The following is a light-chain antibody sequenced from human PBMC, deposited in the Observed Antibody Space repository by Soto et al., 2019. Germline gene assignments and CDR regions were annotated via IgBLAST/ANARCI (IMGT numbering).Light chain of an antibody. Sequence: EIVLTQSPGTLSLSPGERATLSCRASQSVSSSYFAWYQQRFGQAPRLLIYGASSRATGIPDRFSGSGSGTDFTLTISRLEPEDFAVYYCQQYGSSWWTFGQGTKVDIK. V-gene: IGKV3-20*01. J-gene: IGKJ1*01. CDR2: GAS. CDR3: QQYGSSWWT. CDR1: QSVSSSY.